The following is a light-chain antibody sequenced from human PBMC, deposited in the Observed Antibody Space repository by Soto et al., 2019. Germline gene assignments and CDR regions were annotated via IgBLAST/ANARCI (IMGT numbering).Light chain of an antibody. CDR3: QDDNSAHFS. J-gene: IGKJ3*01. CDR2: VAS. Sequence: DIQMTQSPSSLSASVGDRVTITCRASQGISNYLAWYQQKPGKVPKLLISVASTLQSGVPSRFSGSGSGPEFTLTISSLQHEDVASYVFQDDNSAHFSFGPGTKVDIK. V-gene: IGKV1-27*01. CDR1: QGISNY.